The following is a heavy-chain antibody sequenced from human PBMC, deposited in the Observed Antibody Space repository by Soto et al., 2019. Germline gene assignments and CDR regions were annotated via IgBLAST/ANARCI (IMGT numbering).Heavy chain of an antibody. CDR1: GFTFSSYS. D-gene: IGHD2-8*01. Sequence: GGSLRLSCAASGFTFSSYSMNWVRQAPGKGLEWVSSISSSSSYTYYADSVKGRFTISRDNAKNSLYLQMNSLRAEDTAVYYCAREVPNYYYMDVWGKGTTVTVSS. CDR2: ISSSSSYT. V-gene: IGHV3-21*01. CDR3: AREVPNYYYMDV. J-gene: IGHJ6*03.